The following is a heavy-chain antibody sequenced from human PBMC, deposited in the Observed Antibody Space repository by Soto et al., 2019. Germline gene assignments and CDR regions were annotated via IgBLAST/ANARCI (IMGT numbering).Heavy chain of an antibody. CDR3: AKASLYYDFWSGYIDY. J-gene: IGHJ4*02. CDR1: AFTFSNYA. D-gene: IGHD3-3*01. CDR2: ISGSGGST. Sequence: GGSLRLSCAASAFTFSNYAMSWVRQAPGKGLEWVSAISGSGGSTYYADSVKGRFTISRDNSKNALYLQMNSLGAEDTAVYYCAKASLYYDFWSGYIDYWGQGTLVTVSS. V-gene: IGHV3-23*01.